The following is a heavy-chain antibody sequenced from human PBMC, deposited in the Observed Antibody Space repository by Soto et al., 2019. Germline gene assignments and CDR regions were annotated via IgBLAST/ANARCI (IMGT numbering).Heavy chain of an antibody. J-gene: IGHJ6*02. CDR3: VHSRCGGDCLQSYPSHYYYGMDV. Sequence: SGPTLVNPTQTLTLTCTFSGFSLTTSGVGVGWIRQPPGKALEWLALIYWDNDKRHSPSLQSRLTITKDTSKNQVVLTMSNMDPVDTATYYCVHSRCGGDCLQSYPSHYYYGMDVWGQGTTVTVSS. V-gene: IGHV2-5*02. D-gene: IGHD2-21*02. CDR1: GFSLTTSGVG. CDR2: IYWDNDK.